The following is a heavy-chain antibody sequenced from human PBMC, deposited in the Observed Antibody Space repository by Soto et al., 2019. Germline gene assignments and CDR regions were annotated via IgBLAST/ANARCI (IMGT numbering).Heavy chain of an antibody. CDR2: IYHSGSS. CDR1: GASISSGGYS. CDR3: ATSSGPFGGVMS. Sequence: QLQLQESGSGLVKPSQTLSLTCAVSGASISSGGYSWSWIRQPPGKGLEWIGYIYHSGSSDYNPSLKSRVTISLDRSKNQFSLKLSSVTAADTAVYSCATSSGPFGGVMSWGQGTLVTVSS. J-gene: IGHJ4*02. D-gene: IGHD3-16*01. V-gene: IGHV4-30-2*01.